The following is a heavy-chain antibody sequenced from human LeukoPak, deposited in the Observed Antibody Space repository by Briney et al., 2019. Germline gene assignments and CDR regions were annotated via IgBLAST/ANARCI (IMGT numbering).Heavy chain of an antibody. V-gene: IGHV3-30-3*01. Sequence: GGSLRLSCAASGFTFSSYAMHWVRQAPGKGLEWVAVISYDGSNKYYADSVKGRFTISRDNSKNTLYLQMNSLRAEDTAVYYCARVTDSCLLTPCQDYYYYGMDVWGQGTTVTVSS. D-gene: IGHD2-15*01. J-gene: IGHJ6*02. CDR2: ISYDGSNK. CDR1: GFTFSSYA. CDR3: ARVTDSCLLTPCQDYYYYGMDV.